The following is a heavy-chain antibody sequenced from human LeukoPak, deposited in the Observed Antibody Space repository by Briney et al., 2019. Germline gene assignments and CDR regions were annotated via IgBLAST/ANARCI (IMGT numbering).Heavy chain of an antibody. J-gene: IGHJ5*02. Sequence: PSETLSLTCTVSGGSISSYYWSWIRQPPGKGLEWVGYIYYSGSTNYNPSLKSRVTISVDPSKNQFSLKLSSVTAADTAVYYCARDVTAARLRWFDPWGQGTLVTVSS. V-gene: IGHV4-59*01. D-gene: IGHD6-6*01. CDR3: ARDVTAARLRWFDP. CDR2: IYYSGST. CDR1: GGSISSYY.